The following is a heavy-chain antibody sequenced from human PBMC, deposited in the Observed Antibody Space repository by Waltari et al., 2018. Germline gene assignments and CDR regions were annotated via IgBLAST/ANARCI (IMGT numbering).Heavy chain of an antibody. Sequence: QVQLVQSGAEVKKPGASVKVSCKVSGYTLTELSMHWVRQAPGKGLEWMGGFDPEDGEKINAQKFQGRVTMNEDTSTDTAYMELSSLRSEDTAVYYRATAYGYDYDGMDVWGQGTTVTVSS. V-gene: IGHV1-24*01. D-gene: IGHD3-10*01. J-gene: IGHJ6*02. CDR3: ATAYGYDYDGMDV. CDR1: GYTLTELS. CDR2: FDPEDGEK.